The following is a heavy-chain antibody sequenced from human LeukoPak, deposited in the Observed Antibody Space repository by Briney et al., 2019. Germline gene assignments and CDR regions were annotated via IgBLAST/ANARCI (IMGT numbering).Heavy chain of an antibody. CDR2: XNXXGGST. D-gene: IGHD3-22*01. V-gene: IGHV1-46*01. CDR1: GXXXXXXX. J-gene: IGHJ4*02. CDR3: ARDTLPMYYYDSSGYAFDY. Sequence: ASVKVXCKASGXXXXXXXXXXVXQAPGXXXXXXGIXNXXGGSTSYAQKFQGRVTMTRDTSTSTVYMELSSLRSEDTAVYYCARDTLPMYYYDSSGYAFDYWGQGTLVTVSS.